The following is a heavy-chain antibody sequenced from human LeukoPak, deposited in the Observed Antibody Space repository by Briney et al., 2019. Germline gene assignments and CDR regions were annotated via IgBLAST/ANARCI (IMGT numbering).Heavy chain of an antibody. CDR3: AKDLPIVVVPAAPVRDDY. Sequence: GGSLTLSCAASGFTFSSYAMSWVRQAPGKGLEWVSAISGSGGSTYYADSVKGRFTISRDNSKNTLYLQMNSLRAEDTAVYYCAKDLPIVVVPAAPVRDDYWGQGTLVTVSS. J-gene: IGHJ4*02. V-gene: IGHV3-23*01. CDR1: GFTFSSYA. D-gene: IGHD2-2*01. CDR2: ISGSGGST.